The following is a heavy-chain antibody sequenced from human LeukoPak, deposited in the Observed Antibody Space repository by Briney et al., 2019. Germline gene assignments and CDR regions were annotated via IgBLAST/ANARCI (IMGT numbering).Heavy chain of an antibody. Sequence: PSETLSLTCAVYGGSFSGYYWSWIRQPPGKGLEWIGEINHSGSTNYNPSLKSRVTISVDTSKNQFSLKLSSVTAADTAVYYCARGPTGNPYYYYYGMDVWGQGTTVTVSS. D-gene: IGHD1-1*01. CDR1: GGSFSGYY. CDR3: ARGPTGNPYYYYYGMDV. CDR2: INHSGST. V-gene: IGHV4-34*01. J-gene: IGHJ6*02.